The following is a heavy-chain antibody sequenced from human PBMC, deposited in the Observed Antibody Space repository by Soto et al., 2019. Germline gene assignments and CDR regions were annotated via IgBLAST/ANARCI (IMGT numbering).Heavy chain of an antibody. CDR3: AREGEGHNRNWFDP. V-gene: IGHV6-1*01. J-gene: IGHJ5*02. Sequence: QTRSLAFAISGYSVSSNSGAWNWIRQSPSRGLEWLGRTYYRSKWYNDYAVSVKSRITINPDTSKNQFSLQLNSVTPEDTAVYYCAREGEGHNRNWFDPWGQGTLVTVSS. CDR2: TYYRSKWYN. CDR1: GYSVSSNSGA. D-gene: IGHD3-10*01.